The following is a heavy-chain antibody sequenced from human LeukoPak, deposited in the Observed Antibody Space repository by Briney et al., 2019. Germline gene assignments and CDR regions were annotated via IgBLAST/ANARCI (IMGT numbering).Heavy chain of an antibody. CDR1: GFTFSSYA. Sequence: GGSLRLSCAASGFTFSSYAMSWVRQAPGKGLEWVSAISGSGGSTYYADSVKGRFTISRDNSKNTLYLQMNSLRAEDTAVYYCAKPSMVRGFLQRFDPWGEGTLVTVSS. CDR3: AKPSMVRGFLQRFDP. D-gene: IGHD3-10*01. V-gene: IGHV3-23*01. CDR2: ISGSGGST. J-gene: IGHJ5*02.